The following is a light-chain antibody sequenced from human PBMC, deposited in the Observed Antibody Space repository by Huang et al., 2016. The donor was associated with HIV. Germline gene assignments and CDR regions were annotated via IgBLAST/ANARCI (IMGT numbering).Light chain of an antibody. Sequence: EIVMTQSPATLSVSPGERATLSCRASQSVNTNVAGYQQKPGQAPGLLVYGASTRATGGPARFSGSGSGAEFTLTISSRQSEDFAVYYCQQYNNWPRGTFGQGTKVEIK. CDR2: GAS. V-gene: IGKV3-15*01. CDR1: QSVNTN. CDR3: QQYNNWPRGT. J-gene: IGKJ1*01.